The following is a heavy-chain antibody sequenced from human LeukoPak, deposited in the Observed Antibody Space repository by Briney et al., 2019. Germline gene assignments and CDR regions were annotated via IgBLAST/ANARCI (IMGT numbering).Heavy chain of an antibody. CDR1: GGSFSGYY. V-gene: IGHV4-34*01. D-gene: IGHD3-16*01. CDR3: ARGPRAVWYYYGMDV. J-gene: IGHJ6*02. Sequence: SETLSLTCAVYGGSFSGYYWSWIRQPPGKGLEWIGEINHSGSTNYNPSLKSRVTISVDTSKNQFSLKLSSVTAADTAVYYCARGPRAVWYYYGMDVWGQGTTVTVSS. CDR2: INHSGST.